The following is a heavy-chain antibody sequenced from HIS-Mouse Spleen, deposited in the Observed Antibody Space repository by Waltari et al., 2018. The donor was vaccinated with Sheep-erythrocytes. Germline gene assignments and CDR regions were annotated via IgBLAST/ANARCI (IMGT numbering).Heavy chain of an antibody. V-gene: IGHV3-43D*04. CDR1: GFTVDDYA. CDR2: TSCDSGST. D-gene: IGHD1-26*01. CDR3: AKDNCVRYSGYYFYF. J-gene: IGHJ4*02. Sequence: EVQLVESGGVVVQPGGCLRLSCAASGFTVDDYAMRWVRQAPGRGRELVSWTSCDSGSTYYADTVKGRFTICRDNSKKSLYLEINSLRAENIALFYCAKDNCVRYSGYYFYFGAPGTLVTGSS.